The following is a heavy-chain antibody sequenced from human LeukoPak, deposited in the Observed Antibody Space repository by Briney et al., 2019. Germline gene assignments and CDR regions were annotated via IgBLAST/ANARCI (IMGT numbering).Heavy chain of an antibody. J-gene: IGHJ3*02. Sequence: GPLRLSCAASGFTFSSYAMHWVRQAPGKGLEWVAVISYDGSNKYYADSVKGRFTISRDNSKNTLYLQMNSLRAEDTAVYYCASLGPNSSSWYLDAFDIWGQGTMVTVSS. V-gene: IGHV3-30*04. CDR2: ISYDGSNK. D-gene: IGHD6-13*01. CDR3: ASLGPNSSSWYLDAFDI. CDR1: GFTFSSYA.